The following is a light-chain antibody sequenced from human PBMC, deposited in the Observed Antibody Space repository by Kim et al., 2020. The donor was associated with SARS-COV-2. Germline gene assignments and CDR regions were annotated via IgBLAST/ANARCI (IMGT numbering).Light chain of an antibody. Sequence: EIVLTQSPGTLSLSPGERATLSCRASQSITNSYLAWYQQKPGQAPRLLIYGASSRATGIPDRFSGSGSGTDFTLTISRLEPEDFAVYFCHQYGSSPRTFGEGTNVDIK. CDR3: HQYGSSPRT. CDR2: GAS. J-gene: IGKJ1*01. V-gene: IGKV3-20*01. CDR1: QSITNSY.